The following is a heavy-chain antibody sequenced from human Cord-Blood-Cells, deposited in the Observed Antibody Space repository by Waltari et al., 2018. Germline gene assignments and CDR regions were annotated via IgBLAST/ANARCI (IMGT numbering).Heavy chain of an antibody. J-gene: IGHJ4*02. CDR1: GGSISSYY. D-gene: IGHD1-26*01. V-gene: IGHV4-59*01. CDR3: ARGGPVWGFDY. CDR2: IYYSGST. Sequence: QVQLQESGPGLVKPSETLSLTCTVSGGSISSYYWSWIRQPPGKGLEWIGYIYYSGSTNYNPSLKSRVTISVDTSKNQFSLKLSSVTAADTAVYYCARGGPVWGFDYWGQGTLVTVSS.